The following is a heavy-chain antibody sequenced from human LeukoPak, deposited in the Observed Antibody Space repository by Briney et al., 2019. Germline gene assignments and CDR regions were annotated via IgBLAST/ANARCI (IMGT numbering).Heavy chain of an antibody. CDR3: ARGPYYYDSSGSPFGY. D-gene: IGHD3-22*01. V-gene: IGHV4-59*12. CDR2: IYYSGST. Sequence: SETLSLTCSVSGGSINNYYWSWIRQPPQKGLEWIGYIYYSGSTNYDPSLKSRVTMSVDTSKNQFSLKLSSVTAADTAVYYCARGPYYYDSSGSPFGYWGQGTLVTVSS. CDR1: GGSINNYY. J-gene: IGHJ4*02.